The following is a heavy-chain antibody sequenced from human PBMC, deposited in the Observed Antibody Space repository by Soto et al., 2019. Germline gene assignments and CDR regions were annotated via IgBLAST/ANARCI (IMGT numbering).Heavy chain of an antibody. CDR3: ARGYYGSGSYYRYGMDV. V-gene: IGHV1-2*02. J-gene: IGHJ6*02. D-gene: IGHD3-10*01. CDR2: INPNSGGT. CDR1: GYTFTGYY. Sequence: ASVKVSCKASGYTFTGYYMHWVRQAPGQGLEWMGWINPNSGGTNYAQKFQGRVTMTRDTSISTAYMELSRLRSDDTAVYYCARGYYGSGSYYRYGMDVWGRGTTVTVSS.